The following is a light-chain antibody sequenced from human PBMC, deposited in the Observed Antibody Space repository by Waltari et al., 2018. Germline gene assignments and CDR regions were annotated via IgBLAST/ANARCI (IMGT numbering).Light chain of an antibody. CDR1: NLGRKT. CDR3: QVWDSSSDHPWV. V-gene: IGLV3-21*01. CDR2: YGT. Sequence: SYVLIQQPSVSVAPGKTARITCGGNNLGRKTVHWYQQKPGQAPVLVISYGTDRPSGIPERFSGSNSGNTATLTISRVEAGDEADYYCQVWDSSSDHPWVFGGGTKLTVV. J-gene: IGLJ3*02.